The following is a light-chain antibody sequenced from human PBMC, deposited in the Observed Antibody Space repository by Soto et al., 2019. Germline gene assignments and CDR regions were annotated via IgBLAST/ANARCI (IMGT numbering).Light chain of an antibody. Sequence: DIQMTQSPSTLSASVGDRVTITCRASQSISGSLAWYQQKPGKAPKLLIYEASNLKSWVPSRFSGSGSGTEYTLTISSLQPDDSASYYCQQYNGYWTFGQGTRVEIK. V-gene: IGKV1-5*03. CDR3: QQYNGYWT. J-gene: IGKJ1*01. CDR1: QSISGS. CDR2: EAS.